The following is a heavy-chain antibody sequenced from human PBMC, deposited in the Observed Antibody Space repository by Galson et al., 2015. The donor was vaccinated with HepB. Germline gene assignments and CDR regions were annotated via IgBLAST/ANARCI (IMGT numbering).Heavy chain of an antibody. D-gene: IGHD6-19*01. V-gene: IGHV3-30*18. J-gene: IGHJ4*02. Sequence: SLRLSCAASGFTFSNYGMHWVRQAPGKGLEWVALISYDGSDKYYADSVKGRFTISRDNSKTTLYLQLNSLTVEDTAVYFCAKSYSGWSIWYYFDSWGLGTPVTVSS. CDR3: AKSYSGWSIWYYFDS. CDR2: ISYDGSDK. CDR1: GFTFSNYG.